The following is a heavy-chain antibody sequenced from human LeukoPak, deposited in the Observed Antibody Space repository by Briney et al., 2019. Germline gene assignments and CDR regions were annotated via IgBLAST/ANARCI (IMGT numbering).Heavy chain of an antibody. CDR3: TTVGGSSWSKYYFDY. Sequence: PGGSLRLSCAASGFTFSNAWMSWVRQAPGKGLEWVGRIKSKTDGGTTDYAAPVKGRFTISRDDSKNTLYLQMNSLKTGDTAVYYCTTVGGSSWSKYYFDYWGQGTLVTVSS. CDR1: GFTFSNAW. CDR2: IKSKTDGGTT. D-gene: IGHD6-13*01. V-gene: IGHV3-15*01. J-gene: IGHJ4*02.